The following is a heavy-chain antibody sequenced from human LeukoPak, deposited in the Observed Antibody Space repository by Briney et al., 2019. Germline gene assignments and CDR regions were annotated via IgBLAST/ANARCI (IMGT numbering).Heavy chain of an antibody. J-gene: IGHJ4*02. D-gene: IGHD3-22*01. Sequence: GGSLKLSCAASGFSFSNAWMNWVRQAPGKGLEWLGRIKTKTDGGTTDYAAPVKGRFSISRDDSTKTMYLQMNSLKTEDTAVYYCTTDFYDSSGLRYWGQGTLVTVSS. V-gene: IGHV3-15*07. CDR1: GFSFSNAW. CDR2: IKTKTDGGTT. CDR3: TTDFYDSSGLRY.